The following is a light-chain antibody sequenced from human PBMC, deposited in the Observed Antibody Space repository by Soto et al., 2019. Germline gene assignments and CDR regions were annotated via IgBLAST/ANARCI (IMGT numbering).Light chain of an antibody. V-gene: IGLV7-46*01. CDR3: LLSYNGPYV. CDR2: DTT. Sequence: VLTQDPSLTVSPGGTVTLTCGSSTGAVTNGHYPYWFQQKPGQAPRTLIYDTTNRHSWTPARFSGSLLGGKAALTLSGEQPEDEAEYYCLLSYNGPYVFGTGTKVTVL. CDR1: TGAVTNGHY. J-gene: IGLJ1*01.